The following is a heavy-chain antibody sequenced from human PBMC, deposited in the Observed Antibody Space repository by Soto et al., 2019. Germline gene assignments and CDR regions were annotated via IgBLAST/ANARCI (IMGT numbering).Heavy chain of an antibody. CDR2: IYYSGST. J-gene: IGHJ6*03. Sequence: SETLSLTCTVSGGSISSYYWSWIRQPPGKRLEWIGSIYYSGSTYYNPSLKSRVTISVDTSKNQFSLKLSSVTAADTAVYYCSIYYGDYDYYMDVWGKGTTVTVSS. CDR1: GGSISSYY. CDR3: SIYYGDYDYYMDV. V-gene: IGHV4-59*05. D-gene: IGHD4-17*01.